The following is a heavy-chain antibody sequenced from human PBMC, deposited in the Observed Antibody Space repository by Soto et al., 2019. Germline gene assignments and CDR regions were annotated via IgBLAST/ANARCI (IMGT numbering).Heavy chain of an antibody. Sequence: SETLSLTCSVSGGSTSDKSYFWGWVRQSPGKGLEWIGSMYYSGSSYYNPSLKSRVAISVDTSRNQFSLKLRSVTAADTAVYFCARQRLLRLKPDFDIWGQGTLVT. CDR2: MYYSGSS. V-gene: IGHV4-39*01. CDR3: ARQRLLRLKPDFDI. D-gene: IGHD2-21*02. J-gene: IGHJ4*02. CDR1: GGSTSDKSYF.